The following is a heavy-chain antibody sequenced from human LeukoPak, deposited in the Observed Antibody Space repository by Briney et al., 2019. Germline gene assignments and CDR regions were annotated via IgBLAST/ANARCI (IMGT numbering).Heavy chain of an antibody. CDR2: IIPILGIA. V-gene: IGHV1-69*04. D-gene: IGHD3-22*01. CDR3: ARVPEVNTKGDHYYYYMDV. Sequence: ASVKVSCKASGGTFSSYAISWVRQAPGQGLEWMGRIIPILGIANYAQKFQGRVTITADKSTSTAYMELSSLRFEDTAVYYCARVPEVNTKGDHYYYYMDVWGKGTTVTVSS. J-gene: IGHJ6*03. CDR1: GGTFSSYA.